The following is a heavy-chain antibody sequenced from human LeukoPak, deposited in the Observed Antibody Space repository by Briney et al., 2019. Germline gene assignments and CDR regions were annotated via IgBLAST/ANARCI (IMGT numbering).Heavy chain of an antibody. Sequence: ASVKVSCKASGYTFTGYYMHWGRQAPGQGLEWMGWINPNSGGTNYAQKFQGRVTMTRETSISTAYMEPSRLRSDDTAVYYCATDDSSGYYYSFDYWGQGTLVTVSS. D-gene: IGHD3-22*01. CDR3: ATDDSSGYYYSFDY. J-gene: IGHJ4*02. CDR2: INPNSGGT. V-gene: IGHV1-2*02. CDR1: GYTFTGYY.